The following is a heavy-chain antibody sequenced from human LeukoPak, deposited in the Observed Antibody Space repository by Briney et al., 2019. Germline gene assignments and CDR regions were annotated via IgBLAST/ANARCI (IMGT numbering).Heavy chain of an antibody. J-gene: IGHJ4*02. CDR3: ARRLDDSYFDS. D-gene: IGHD3-3*01. CDR2: IYHSGST. Sequence: PSETLSLTCSVSGGSLSSFYWSWIRQPPGKGLEWIGYIYHSGSTTYNPSLNSRVAMSVDTSRTHFSLKLNSVTAADTAVYYCARRLDDSYFDSWGQGILVTVSS. V-gene: IGHV4-59*01. CDR1: GGSLSSFY.